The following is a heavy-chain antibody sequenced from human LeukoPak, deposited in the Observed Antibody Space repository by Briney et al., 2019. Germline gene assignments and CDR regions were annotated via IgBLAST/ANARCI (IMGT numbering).Heavy chain of an antibody. V-gene: IGHV3-30*18. D-gene: IGHD1-1*01. J-gene: IGHJ3*02. CDR1: RFSFRDYD. Sequence: GKSLRLSCRASRFSFRDYDMHWVRQAPGKGLEWVAVISSDGSCKHYGDSVKGRFIISRDNSESTLFLQMNSLRTDDTSVYFCAKYAYNWNAPDGFDMWGQGTMVIVSS. CDR2: ISSDGSCK. CDR3: AKYAYNWNAPDGFDM.